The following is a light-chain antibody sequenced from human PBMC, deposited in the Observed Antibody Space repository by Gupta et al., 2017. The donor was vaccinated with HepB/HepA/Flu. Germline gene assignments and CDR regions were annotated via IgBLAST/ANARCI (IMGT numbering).Light chain of an antibody. V-gene: IGLV2-8*01. CDR1: SSDVGGYNY. J-gene: IGLJ2*01. CDR2: EVS. Sequence: QSALTQPPSASGSPGQSVTIPCTGTSSDVGGYNYVYWYQQHPGKARNLMIYEVSKRPSGVPDRFSGSKSGNTASLTVSGPQAEEEADYYCGSDAGSNNLLFGGGTKLTVL. CDR3: GSDAGSNNLL.